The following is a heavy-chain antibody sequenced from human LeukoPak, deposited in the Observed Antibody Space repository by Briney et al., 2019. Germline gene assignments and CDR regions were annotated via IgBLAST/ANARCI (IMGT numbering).Heavy chain of an antibody. CDR3: AREGSSGYCSSTNCLDFDY. CDR1: GYTFTSYY. V-gene: IGHV1-46*01. D-gene: IGHD2-2*01. J-gene: IGHJ4*02. CDR2: INPSGGST. Sequence: ASVKVSCKASGYTFTSYYMHWVRQAPGQGLEWMGIINPSGGSTSYAQKLQGRVTMTTDTSTTTAYMELRSLRSDDTAVYYCAREGSSGYCSSTNCLDFDYWGQGTLVTVSS.